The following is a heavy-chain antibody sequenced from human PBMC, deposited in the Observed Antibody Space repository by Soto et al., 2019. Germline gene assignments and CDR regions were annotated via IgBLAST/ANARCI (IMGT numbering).Heavy chain of an antibody. CDR1: GLTVSNVW. CDR2: IKSKTAGGTT. Sequence: SLRLSCVVSGLTVSNVWMNWVRQAPGKGLEWVGRIKSKTAGGTTDYAAPVKGRFTISRDESENTLFLHMNSLKTEDTAVYYCSYGANQYFDYWGQGALVTVSS. J-gene: IGHJ4*02. V-gene: IGHV3-15*07. D-gene: IGHD4-17*01. CDR3: SYGANQYFDY.